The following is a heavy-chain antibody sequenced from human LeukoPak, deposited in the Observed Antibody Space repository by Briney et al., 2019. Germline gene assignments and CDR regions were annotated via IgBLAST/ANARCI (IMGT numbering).Heavy chain of an antibody. D-gene: IGHD3-10*01. Sequence: GGSLRLSCTASGFTFGDYAMSWVRQAPGKGREWVGFIRSKAYGGTTEYAASVKGRFTISRDDSKSIAYLQMKSLKTEDTAVYYCTREMVREFCDYWGQGTLVTVSS. CDR3: TREMVREFCDY. V-gene: IGHV3-49*04. CDR2: IRSKAYGGTT. J-gene: IGHJ4*02. CDR1: GFTFGDYA.